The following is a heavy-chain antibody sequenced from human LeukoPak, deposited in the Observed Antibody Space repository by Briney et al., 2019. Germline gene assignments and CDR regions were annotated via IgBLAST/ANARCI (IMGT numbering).Heavy chain of an antibody. V-gene: IGHV3-7*03. J-gene: IGHJ4*02. CDR3: ARDVGGALDY. CDR1: GFTFRNYW. Sequence: GGSLRLSCTVSGFTFRNYWMAWVRQAPGKGLEWVSNIRGDEGDKNSVDSVKGRFTISRDNAKKSLYLQMNSLRVEDSAVYYCARDVGGALDYWGQGTLVTVSS. D-gene: IGHD4-17*01. CDR2: IRGDEGDK.